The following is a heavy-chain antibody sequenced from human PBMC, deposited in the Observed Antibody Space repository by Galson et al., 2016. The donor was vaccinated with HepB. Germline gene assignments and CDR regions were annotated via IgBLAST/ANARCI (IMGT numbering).Heavy chain of an antibody. V-gene: IGHV3-23*01. Sequence: QAQGRGLERVSAISGSDDSGSDHTTYYADSVKGRFTISRDNSKNTLYLQMNTLSAEDTAVYYCAKGDTGTYRYFDYWGQGTLVTVSP. D-gene: IGHD1-26*01. CDR2: ISGSDDSGSDHTT. CDR3: AKGDTGTYRYFDY. J-gene: IGHJ4*02.